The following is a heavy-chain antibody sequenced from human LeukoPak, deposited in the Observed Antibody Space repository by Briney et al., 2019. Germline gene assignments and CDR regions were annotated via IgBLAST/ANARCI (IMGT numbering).Heavy chain of an antibody. V-gene: IGHV3-7*01. CDR3: ARVGGSYWGWFDP. J-gene: IGHJ5*02. CDR2: IKQDGSEK. D-gene: IGHD1-26*01. CDR1: GFTLSTYW. Sequence: GGPLRLSCAASGFTLSTYWMSWVRQAPGKGLEWVANIKQDGSEKYYVDSVKGRLTISRDNAKNSLYLQMNSLRAEDTAVYYCARVGGSYWGWFDPWGQGTLVTVSS.